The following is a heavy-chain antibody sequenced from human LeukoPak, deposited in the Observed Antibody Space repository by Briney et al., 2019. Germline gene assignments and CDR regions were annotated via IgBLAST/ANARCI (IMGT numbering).Heavy chain of an antibody. V-gene: IGHV3-23*01. Sequence: PSETLSLTCTVSGGSISSGDYYWSWVRHAPGEGLEWVSAISDSGGTTYYADSVKGRFTISRDNSKNTLYLQMNSLRGEDTARYYCAKLTRGYCDSTACPNWFEPWGRGTLVTVSS. CDR2: ISDSGGTT. D-gene: IGHD2-2*01. J-gene: IGHJ5*02. CDR1: GGSISSGDYY. CDR3: AKLTRGYCDSTACPNWFEP.